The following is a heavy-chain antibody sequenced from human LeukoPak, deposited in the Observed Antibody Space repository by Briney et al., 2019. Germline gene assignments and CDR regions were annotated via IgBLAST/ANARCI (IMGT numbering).Heavy chain of an antibody. Sequence: PGGSLRLSCAASGFTLSNYAMSWVRQAPGKGLEWVSAITGTGGDTYYADSVKGRFTVSRDNSKNTLYLQMNSLKTEDTAVYYCAKALAKSSGWYFDYWGRGTLVTVSS. V-gene: IGHV3-23*01. CDR3: AKALAKSSGWYFDY. CDR2: ITGTGGDT. CDR1: GFTLSNYA. J-gene: IGHJ4*02. D-gene: IGHD6-25*01.